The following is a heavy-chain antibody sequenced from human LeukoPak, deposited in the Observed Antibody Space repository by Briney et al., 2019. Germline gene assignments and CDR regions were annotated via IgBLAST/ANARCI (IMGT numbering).Heavy chain of an antibody. Sequence: PSETLSLTCAVYGGPFSGYYWSWIRQPPGKGLEWFGEINHSGSTNYNPSLKSRVTISVDTSKDQFSLKLSSETAADTAVYYCARGYIPRSGKSPVYYYMDVWGKGTTVTVSS. D-gene: IGHD3-10*01. CDR2: INHSGST. J-gene: IGHJ6*03. CDR3: ARGYIPRSGKSPVYYYMDV. V-gene: IGHV4-34*01. CDR1: GGPFSGYY.